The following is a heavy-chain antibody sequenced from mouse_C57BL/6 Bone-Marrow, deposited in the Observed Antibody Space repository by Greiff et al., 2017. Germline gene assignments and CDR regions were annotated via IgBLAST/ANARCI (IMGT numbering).Heavy chain of an antibody. V-gene: IGHV5-4*03. Sequence: EVNVVESGGGLVKPGGSLKLSCAASGFTFSSYAMSWVRQTPEKRLEWVATISDGGSYTYYPDNVKGRFTISRENAKNNLYLQMSHLKAEDTAMYYCASARYFDVWGTGTTVTVSS. CDR3: ASARYFDV. CDR2: ISDGGSYT. J-gene: IGHJ1*03. CDR1: GFTFSSYA.